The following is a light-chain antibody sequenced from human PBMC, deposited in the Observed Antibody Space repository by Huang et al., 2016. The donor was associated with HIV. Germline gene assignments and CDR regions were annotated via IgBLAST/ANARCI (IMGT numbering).Light chain of an antibody. CDR2: GAS. Sequence: ETVMTQSPATLSLSPGERANLSCRASQSVSSSLAWYQQKPGQAPRLLIYGASTRATGNPARFSGSGSGTEFTLTISSLQSEEFAVYYCQQWNDWPWTFGQGTKVEIK. CDR1: QSVSSS. V-gene: IGKV3-15*01. J-gene: IGKJ1*01. CDR3: QQWNDWPWT.